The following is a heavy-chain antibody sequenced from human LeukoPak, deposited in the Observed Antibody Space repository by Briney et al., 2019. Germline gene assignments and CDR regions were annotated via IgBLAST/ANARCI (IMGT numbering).Heavy chain of an antibody. CDR1: GFTFSSVW. CDR3: AGGQQLGY. Sequence: PGGSLRLSWAASGFTFSSVWLSWVRQAPGKGLEWVANIKPDGSERHYVDSVKGRFTISRDNTKNSLYLQMNTLRAEDTAVYYCAGGQQLGYWGQGTLVTVSS. CDR2: IKPDGSER. D-gene: IGHD6-6*01. V-gene: IGHV3-7*05. J-gene: IGHJ4*02.